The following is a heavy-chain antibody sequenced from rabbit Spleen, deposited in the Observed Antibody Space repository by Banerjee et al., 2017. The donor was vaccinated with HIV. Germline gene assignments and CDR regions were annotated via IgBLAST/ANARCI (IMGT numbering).Heavy chain of an antibody. J-gene: IGHJ3*01. CDR3: VRDLADVIGWNLDL. D-gene: IGHD1-1*01. CDR2: IDPLFDNT. Sequence: QEQLVESGGGLVQPGGSLKLSCKASGFDFSAYGLSWVRQAPGKGLEWIGYIDPLFDNTYYASWVNGRFTVSRHNAQNTLYLQLNSLTAADTATYFCVRDLADVIGWNLDLWGQGTLVTVS. CDR1: GFDFSAYG. V-gene: IGHV1S47*01.